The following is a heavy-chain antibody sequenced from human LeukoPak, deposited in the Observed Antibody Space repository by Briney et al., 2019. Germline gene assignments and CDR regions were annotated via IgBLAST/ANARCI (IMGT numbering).Heavy chain of an antibody. J-gene: IGHJ6*02. CDR3: AKGSAYSSSWYHYYGMGV. CDR1: GFTFSSYA. CDR2: ISGSGGST. D-gene: IGHD6-13*01. Sequence: PGGSLRLSCAASGFTFSSYAMSWVRQAPGKGLEWVSAISGSGGSTYYADSVKGRFTISRDNSKNTLYLQMNSLRAEDTAVYYCAKGSAYSSSWYHYYGMGVWGQGTTVTVSS. V-gene: IGHV3-23*01.